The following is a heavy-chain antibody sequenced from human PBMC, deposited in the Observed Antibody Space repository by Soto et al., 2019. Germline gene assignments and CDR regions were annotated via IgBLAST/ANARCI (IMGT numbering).Heavy chain of an antibody. V-gene: IGHV4-59*01. CDR1: GGSISSYY. CDR3: ALGGWYVGWFDP. J-gene: IGHJ5*02. Sequence: KPSETLSLTCTVSGGSISSYYWSWIRQPPGKGLEWIGYIYYSGSTNYNPSLKSRVTISVDTSKNQFSLKLSSVTAADTAVYYCALGGWYVGWFDPWGQGILVTVSS. CDR2: IYYSGST. D-gene: IGHD6-19*01.